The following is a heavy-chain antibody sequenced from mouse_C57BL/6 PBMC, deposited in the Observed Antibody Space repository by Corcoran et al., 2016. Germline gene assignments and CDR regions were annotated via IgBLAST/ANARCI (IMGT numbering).Heavy chain of an antibody. Sequence: EVQLQQSGPELVKPGASVKISCKASGYTFTDYYMNWVKQSHGKSLEWIGDINPNNGGTSYNQKFKGKATLTVDKSSSTAYMELRSLTSEDSAVYYCARYPYYYGSSLELYWYFDVWGTGTTVTVSS. D-gene: IGHD1-1*01. CDR2: INPNNGGT. J-gene: IGHJ1*03. CDR3: ARYPYYYGSSLELYWYFDV. V-gene: IGHV1-26*01. CDR1: GYTFTDYY.